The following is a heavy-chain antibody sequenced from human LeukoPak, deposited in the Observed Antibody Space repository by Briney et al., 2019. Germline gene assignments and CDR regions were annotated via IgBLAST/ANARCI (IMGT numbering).Heavy chain of an antibody. J-gene: IGHJ6*03. CDR1: GFTFSSYA. Sequence: GGSLRLSCAASGFTFSSYAMSWVRQAPGKGLEWVSAISGSGGSTYYADSVKGRFTISRDNSKNTLYLQMNSLRSDDTAVYYCARGFLGGSSGWYPVEYYYYYYMDVWGKGTTVTVSS. CDR3: ARGFLGGSSGWYPVEYYYYYYMDV. V-gene: IGHV3-23*01. D-gene: IGHD6-19*01. CDR2: ISGSGGST.